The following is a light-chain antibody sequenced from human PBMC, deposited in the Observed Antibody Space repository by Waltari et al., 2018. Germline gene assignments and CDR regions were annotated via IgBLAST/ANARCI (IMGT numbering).Light chain of an antibody. CDR3: QQRSNWLYT. V-gene: IGKV3-11*01. CDR2: DAS. CDR1: QSVSSY. Sequence: NVLTQSPATLSLSPEARATGSCRASQSVSSYLAWSQQKRGQAPRLLIYDASNRATGIPARFSGSGSGTDFTLTISSLEPEDFAVYYCQQRSNWLYTFGQGTKLEIK. J-gene: IGKJ2*01.